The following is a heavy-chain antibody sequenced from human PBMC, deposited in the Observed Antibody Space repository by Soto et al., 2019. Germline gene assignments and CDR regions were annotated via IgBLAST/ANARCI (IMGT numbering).Heavy chain of an antibody. CDR2: IYYSGST. V-gene: IGHV4-59*01. J-gene: IGHJ6*03. CDR1: GGSISSYY. D-gene: IGHD1-7*01. Sequence: SETLPLTCTVSGGSISSYYWSWIRQPPGKGLEWIGYIYYSGSTNYNPSLKSRVTISVDTSKNQFSLKLSSVTAADTAVYYCARDSYWNSKDNMDVWGKGTTVTVSS. CDR3: ARDSYWNSKDNMDV.